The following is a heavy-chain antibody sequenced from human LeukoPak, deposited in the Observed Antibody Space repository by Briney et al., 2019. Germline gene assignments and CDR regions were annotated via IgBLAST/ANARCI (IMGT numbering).Heavy chain of an antibody. CDR1: GYTFTSYG. CDR2: ISAYNGNT. D-gene: IGHD3-10*01. J-gene: IGHJ4*02. Sequence: ASVKVSCKASGYTFTSYGISWVRQAPGQGLEWMGWISAYNGNTNYAQKLQGRVTMTTDTSTSTAYMELRSLRSDDTAVYYCARYITMVRGVIIGGCYFDYWGQGTLVTVSS. V-gene: IGHV1-18*01. CDR3: ARYITMVRGVIIGGCYFDY.